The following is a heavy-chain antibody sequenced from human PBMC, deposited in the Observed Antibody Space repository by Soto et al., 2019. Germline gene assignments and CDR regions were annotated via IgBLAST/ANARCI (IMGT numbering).Heavy chain of an antibody. Sequence: EVQLVEAGGGLVQPGGSLRLSCAASGFTFSGYWMTWARQAPGKGLEWVTPIKDDGSEKFYVESVKGRFTISRDNTDNLLLFQMMSMRAADTAVYFWARDGYCNGGRYYRRNDSWGQGTLVIVSS. CDR1: GFTFSGYW. CDR3: ARDGYCNGGRYYRRNDS. V-gene: IGHV3-7*01. CDR2: IKDDGSEK. J-gene: IGHJ4*02. D-gene: IGHD2-15*01.